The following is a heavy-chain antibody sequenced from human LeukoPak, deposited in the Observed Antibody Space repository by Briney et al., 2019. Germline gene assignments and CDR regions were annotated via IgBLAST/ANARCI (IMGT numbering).Heavy chain of an antibody. CDR1: GFTFSSYS. Sequence: GGSLRLSCAASGFTFSSYSMNWVRRAPGKGLEWVSSISSSTYIKYADSVKGRFTISRDNAKNSIYLQMNSLRAEDTAVYYCARDRILTGYSPSDVFDMWGQGTMVTVSS. J-gene: IGHJ3*02. CDR2: ISSSTYI. V-gene: IGHV3-21*01. CDR3: ARDRILTGYSPSDVFDM. D-gene: IGHD3-9*01.